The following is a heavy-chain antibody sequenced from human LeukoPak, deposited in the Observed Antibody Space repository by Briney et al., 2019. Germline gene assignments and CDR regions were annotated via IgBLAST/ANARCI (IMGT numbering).Heavy chain of an antibody. CDR3: ARNRYTGSDPFFDF. CDR1: GGSISSYY. V-gene: IGHV4-4*07. J-gene: IGHJ4*02. D-gene: IGHD5-12*01. CDR2: ISITGNT. Sequence: SETLSLTCSVSGGSISSYYWSWIRQPAGKGLEWIGRISITGNTNYNPSLKSRVTMSVDTSKNQFSLNLSSVTAADTAMYYCARNRYTGSDPFFDFWGQGTLVTVSS.